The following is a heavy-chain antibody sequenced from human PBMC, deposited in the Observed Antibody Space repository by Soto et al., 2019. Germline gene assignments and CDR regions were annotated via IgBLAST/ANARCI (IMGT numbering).Heavy chain of an antibody. CDR3: ARDKPEGHYDSSGYSYYYGMDV. Sequence: GGSLRLSCAASGFTFSSYSTNWVRQAPGKGLEWVSYISSSGSTIYYADSVKGRFTISRDNAKNSLYLQMNSLRDEDTAVYYCARDKPEGHYDSSGYSYYYGMDVWGQGTTVTVSS. V-gene: IGHV3-48*02. CDR2: ISSSGSTI. J-gene: IGHJ6*02. D-gene: IGHD3-22*01. CDR1: GFTFSSYS.